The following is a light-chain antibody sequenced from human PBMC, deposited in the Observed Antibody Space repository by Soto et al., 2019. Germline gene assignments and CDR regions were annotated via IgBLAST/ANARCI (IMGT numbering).Light chain of an antibody. Sequence: DIQMTQSPSSLSASVGDRVPITCQASQNINNYLNWYQQKPGRAPKLLIYDASNLEAGVPSRFSGSGSGTDFTFTISSLQPEDIATYYCQQYDNLPITFGQGTRLEIK. J-gene: IGKJ5*01. CDR2: DAS. CDR1: QNINNY. V-gene: IGKV1-33*01. CDR3: QQYDNLPIT.